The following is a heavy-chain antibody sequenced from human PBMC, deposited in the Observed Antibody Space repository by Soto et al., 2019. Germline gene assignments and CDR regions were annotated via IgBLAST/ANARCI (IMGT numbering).Heavy chain of an antibody. Sequence: SETLSLTCAVSGGSISSGGYSWSWIRQPPGKGLEWIGYIYHSGSTYYNPSLKSRVTISVDRSKNQFSLKLSSVTAADTAVYYCARGGDCISTSCHPNWFDPWGQGTLVTVSS. CDR3: ARGGDCISTSCHPNWFDP. D-gene: IGHD2-2*01. J-gene: IGHJ5*02. CDR1: GGSISSGGYS. CDR2: IYHSGST. V-gene: IGHV4-30-2*01.